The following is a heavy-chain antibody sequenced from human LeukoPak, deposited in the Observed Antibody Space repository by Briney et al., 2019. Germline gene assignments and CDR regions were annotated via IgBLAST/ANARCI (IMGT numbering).Heavy chain of an antibody. CDR3: AKDGGVWFGESNDY. CDR1: GFTFSSCW. D-gene: IGHD3-10*01. V-gene: IGHV3-7*03. CDR2: IKQDGSEK. Sequence: GGPLRLSCAASGFTFSSCWMSWVRQAPGKGLEWVANIKQDGSEKYYVDSVKGRFTISRDNAKNSLYLQMNSLRAEDTAVYYCAKDGGVWFGESNDYWGQGTLVTVSS. J-gene: IGHJ4*02.